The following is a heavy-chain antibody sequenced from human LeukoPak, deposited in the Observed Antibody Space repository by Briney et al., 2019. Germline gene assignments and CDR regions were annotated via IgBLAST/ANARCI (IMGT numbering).Heavy chain of an antibody. CDR3: ARWGSGYLYYFDY. J-gene: IGHJ4*02. CDR2: INPNSGGT. Sequence: ASVKVSCKASGYTSTGYYMHWVRQAPGQGLEWMGRINPNSGGTNYAQKFQGRVTMTRDTSISTAYMELSRLRSDDTAVYYCARWGSGYLYYFDYWGQGTLVTVSS. CDR1: GYTSTGYY. V-gene: IGHV1-2*06. D-gene: IGHD3-3*01.